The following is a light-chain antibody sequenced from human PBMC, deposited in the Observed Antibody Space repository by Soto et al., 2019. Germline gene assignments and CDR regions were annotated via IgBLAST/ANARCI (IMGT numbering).Light chain of an antibody. V-gene: IGKV1-39*01. Sequence: DVQMTHSPSSLSASVGDRVTITFRASQSITSYLNWYQQKPGKAPKLLIYAAASLQSGVPSRFSGSGSGTEFTLTISSLQPEDSATYYCQQSFSIPITFGQGTRLEIK. CDR3: QQSFSIPIT. CDR1: QSITSY. CDR2: AAA. J-gene: IGKJ5*01.